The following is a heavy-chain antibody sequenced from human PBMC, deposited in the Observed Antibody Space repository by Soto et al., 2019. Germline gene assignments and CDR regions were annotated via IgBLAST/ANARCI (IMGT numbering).Heavy chain of an antibody. J-gene: IGHJ6*02. Sequence: SETLSLTCTVSGGSISSSSYYWGWIRQPSGKGLEWIGSIYYSGSTYYNPSLKSRVTISVDTSKNQFSLKLSSVTAADTAVYYCARRTRPQLVLSYYYYYGMDVWGQGTTVTVS. CDR3: ARRTRPQLVLSYYYYYGMDV. V-gene: IGHV4-39*01. D-gene: IGHD6-13*01. CDR1: GGSISSSSYY. CDR2: IYYSGST.